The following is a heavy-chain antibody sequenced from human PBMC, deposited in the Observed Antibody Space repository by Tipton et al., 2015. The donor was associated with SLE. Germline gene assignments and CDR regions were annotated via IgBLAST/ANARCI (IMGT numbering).Heavy chain of an antibody. CDR2: VNWNSGAI. V-gene: IGHV3-9*01. CDR3: SRDQHVAATDY. J-gene: IGHJ4*02. D-gene: IGHD6-13*01. CDR1: GFVFSSFA. Sequence: SLRLSCEASGFVFSSFAMNWVRQAPGKGLEWVSGVNWNSGAIAYADSVKGRFTISRDNAKNTVYLQMNSLRAEDTAVYYCSRDQHVAATDYWGQGTLVTVSS.